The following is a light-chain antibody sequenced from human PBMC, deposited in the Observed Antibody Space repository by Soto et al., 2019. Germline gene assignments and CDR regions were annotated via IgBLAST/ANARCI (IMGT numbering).Light chain of an antibody. V-gene: IGLV1-36*01. CDR3: AAWDDSLSVYV. J-gene: IGLJ1*01. Sequence: QAVVTQPPSVSEAPRQRVTISCSGNNSNIGNNAVSWYQHLPGKAPKLLIYYDDLLPSGVSDRFSGSKSGASASLAISGLQSEDEAEYYCAAWDDSLSVYVFGTGTKVTVL. CDR1: NSNIGNNA. CDR2: YDD.